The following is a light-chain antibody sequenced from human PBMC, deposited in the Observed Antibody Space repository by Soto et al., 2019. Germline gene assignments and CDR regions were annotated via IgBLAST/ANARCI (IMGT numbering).Light chain of an antibody. CDR1: QTVSGSQ. V-gene: IGKV3-20*01. Sequence: EIELTQSPGTLSLSPGEMATLSCRASQTVSGSQLAWYQQRPGQPPRLLIFDASRRATGIPDRFSGSGSGTDFSLTISRLEPEDFAVYYCQQYGGSPWTFGQGTKVDIK. CDR2: DAS. CDR3: QQYGGSPWT. J-gene: IGKJ1*01.